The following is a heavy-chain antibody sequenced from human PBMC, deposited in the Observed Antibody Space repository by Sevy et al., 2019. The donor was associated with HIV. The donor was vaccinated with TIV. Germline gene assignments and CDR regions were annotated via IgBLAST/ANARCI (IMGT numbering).Heavy chain of an antibody. Sequence: GWSLRLSCAASGFSFSVYWMSWVRQAPGKGLEWVATLKQDGSEKYYVDSVKGRFTISRDNAKNSLYLQMNSLRAEDTAVYYCVREGVGGYSYSLDCWGQGTLVTVSS. CDR3: VREGVGGYSYSLDC. J-gene: IGHJ4*02. D-gene: IGHD5-18*01. CDR2: LKQDGSEK. V-gene: IGHV3-7*01. CDR1: GFSFSVYW.